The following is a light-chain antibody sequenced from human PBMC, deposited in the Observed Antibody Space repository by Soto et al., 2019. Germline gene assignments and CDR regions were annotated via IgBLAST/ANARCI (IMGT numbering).Light chain of an antibody. V-gene: IGKV1-27*01. Sequence: DIQMTQSPSSLSASVGDRVTITCRASQSISRSLNWYQQKPGQPPKLLIYWATTRESGVPDRFSGSGSGTDFTLTVSGLQAEDVAIYYCHQYFRSPITFGGGTKVEIK. J-gene: IGKJ4*01. CDR2: WAT. CDR1: QSISRS. CDR3: HQYFRSPIT.